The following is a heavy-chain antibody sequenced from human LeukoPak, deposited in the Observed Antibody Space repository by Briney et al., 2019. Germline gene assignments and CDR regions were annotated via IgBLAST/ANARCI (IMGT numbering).Heavy chain of an antibody. CDR2: IIPILGIA. D-gene: IGHD3-9*01. J-gene: IGHJ5*02. CDR3: ARDILTGYYNWFDP. V-gene: IGHV1-69*04. CDR1: GGTFSSYA. Sequence: ASVKVSCKASGGTFSSYAISWVRQAPGQGLEWMGRIIPILGIANYAQKFQGRVTITADKSTSTAYMELSSLRSEDTAVYYCARDILTGYYNWFDPWGQGTLVTVSS.